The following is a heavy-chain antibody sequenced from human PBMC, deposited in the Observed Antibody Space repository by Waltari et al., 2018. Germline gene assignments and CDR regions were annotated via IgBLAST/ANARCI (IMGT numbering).Heavy chain of an antibody. J-gene: IGHJ5*02. CDR1: GYIFTDYF. CDR2: INPGNRHT. V-gene: IGHV1-3*01. CDR3: ARKFPGVSVSGPWGRYDP. D-gene: IGHD3-16*01. Sequence: QVQLVQSGPEVKKPGTSVKISCKTSGYIFTDYFIHWVRQAPGQSLEWLGWINPGNRHTKYSRKFQGRLTFTTDTSATTVYVELDSLRSEDTAIYYCARKFPGVSVSGPWGRYDPWGQGTLVTVSS.